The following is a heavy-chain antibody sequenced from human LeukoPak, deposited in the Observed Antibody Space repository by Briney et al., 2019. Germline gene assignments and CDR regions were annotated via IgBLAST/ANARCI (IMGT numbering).Heavy chain of an antibody. CDR2: IYYRGTT. D-gene: IGHD2-2*01. CDR1: GFTFSSYA. Sequence: GSLRLSCAASGFTFSSYAMSWVRQPPGKGLEWIGSIYYRGTTYYNPSLKSRVTIFVDTSKNQFSLNLNSVTAADTAIYYCATHVSIVAPATLNYGDNWFDPWGQGTLDIVSS. CDR3: ATHVSIVAPATLNYGDNWFDP. J-gene: IGHJ5*02. V-gene: IGHV4-39*01.